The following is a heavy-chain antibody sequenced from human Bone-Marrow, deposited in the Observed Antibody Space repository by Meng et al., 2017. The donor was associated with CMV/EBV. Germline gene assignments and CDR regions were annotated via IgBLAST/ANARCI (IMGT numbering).Heavy chain of an antibody. CDR1: GGSISSGDYY. J-gene: IGHJ4*02. CDR2: IYYSGST. CDR3: ARVAVPAANGGNYFDY. Sequence: SETLSLTCTVSGGSISSGDYYWSWIRPPPGKGLEWIGYIYYSGSTYYNPSLKSRVTISVDTSKNQFSLNLSSVTAADTAVYYCARVAVPAANGGNYFDYWGQGPLVTVSS. D-gene: IGHD2-2*01. V-gene: IGHV4-30-4*08.